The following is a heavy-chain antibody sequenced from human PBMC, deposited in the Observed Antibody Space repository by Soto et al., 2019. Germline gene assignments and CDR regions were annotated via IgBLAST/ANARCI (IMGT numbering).Heavy chain of an antibody. CDR1: GGSISSGAYS. D-gene: IGHD5-18*01. V-gene: IGHV4-30-2*01. J-gene: IGHJ4*02. Sequence: QLQLQESGSGLVKPSQTLSLTCAVSGGSISSGAYSWSWIRQPPGKGLEWIGYIYPSGSTYYNPSLKSRVTISVDRSKNHFSLKVSSVTAADTALYYCARGTAMVIPYYFDYWGQGTLVTVSS. CDR2: IYPSGST. CDR3: ARGTAMVIPYYFDY.